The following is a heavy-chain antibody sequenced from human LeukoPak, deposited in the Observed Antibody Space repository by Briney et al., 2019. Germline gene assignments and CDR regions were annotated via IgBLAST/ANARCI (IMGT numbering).Heavy chain of an antibody. Sequence: ASVKVSCKASGYTFTSYGISWVRQAPGQGLEWMGWISAYNGNTNYAQKLQGRVTMTTDTSTSTAYMELRSLRSDDTAVYYCARDQVRRTYYDFWSGQYYFDYWGQGTLVTVPS. V-gene: IGHV1-18*01. J-gene: IGHJ4*02. CDR2: ISAYNGNT. D-gene: IGHD3-3*01. CDR3: ARDQVRRTYYDFWSGQYYFDY. CDR1: GYTFTSYG.